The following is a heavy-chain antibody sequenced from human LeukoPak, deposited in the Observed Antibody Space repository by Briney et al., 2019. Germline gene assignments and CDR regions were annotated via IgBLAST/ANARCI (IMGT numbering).Heavy chain of an antibody. CDR3: ARAKTAAGPFTFDY. V-gene: IGHV4-4*07. Sequence: SETLSLTCTVSGGSISSYYWSWIRQPAGKGLEWIGRIYTSGSTNYNPSLKSRVTMSVDTSKNQFSLKLSSVTAADTAVYYCARAKTAAGPFTFDYWGQGTLVTVSS. CDR1: GGSISSYY. CDR2: IYTSGST. D-gene: IGHD6-13*01. J-gene: IGHJ4*02.